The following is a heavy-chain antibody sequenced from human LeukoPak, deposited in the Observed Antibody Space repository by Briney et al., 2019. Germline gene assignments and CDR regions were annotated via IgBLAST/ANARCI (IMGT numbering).Heavy chain of an antibody. V-gene: IGHV3-30*18. D-gene: IGHD2-15*01. J-gene: IGHJ6*02. Sequence: PGRSLRLSCAVSGFTFSSYGMHWVRQAPGKGLEWVAVISYDGSNKYYADSVKGRFTISRDNSKNTLYLQMNSLRAEDTAVYYCAKSAATHYYYYGMDVWGQGTTVTVSS. CDR1: GFTFSSYG. CDR3: AKSAATHYYYYGMDV. CDR2: ISYDGSNK.